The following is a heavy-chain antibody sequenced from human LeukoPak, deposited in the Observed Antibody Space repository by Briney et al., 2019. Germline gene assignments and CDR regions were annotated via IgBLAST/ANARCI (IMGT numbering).Heavy chain of an antibody. J-gene: IGHJ3*02. Sequence: ASVKVSCKASGYTFTSYDINWVRQATGQGLEWMGWMNPNSGNTGYAQKFQGRVTMTRNTSISTAYMELSSLRSEDTAVYYCATDWVGYFDAFDIWGQGTMVTVSS. CDR2: MNPNSGNT. CDR3: ATDWVGYFDAFDI. CDR1: GYTFTSYD. D-gene: IGHD1-26*01. V-gene: IGHV1-8*01.